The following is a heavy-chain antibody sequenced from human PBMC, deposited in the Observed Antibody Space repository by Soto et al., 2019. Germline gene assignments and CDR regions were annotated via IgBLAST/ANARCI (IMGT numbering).Heavy chain of an antibody. CDR1: GFTFSSYS. CDR2: ISSSSSYI. CDR3: TRDQAQAYYYDSSGYDAFDI. D-gene: IGHD3-22*01. V-gene: IGHV3-21*03. Sequence: GGSLRLSCAASGFTFSSYSMNWVRQAPGKGLEWVSSISSSSSYIYYTDSVKGRFTISRDDSKSIAYLQMNSLKTEDTAVYYCTRDQAQAYYYDSSGYDAFDIWGQGTMVTVSS. J-gene: IGHJ3*02.